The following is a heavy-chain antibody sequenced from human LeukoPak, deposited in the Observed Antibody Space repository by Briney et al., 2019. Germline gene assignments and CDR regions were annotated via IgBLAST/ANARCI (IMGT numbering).Heavy chain of an antibody. J-gene: IGHJ6*03. V-gene: IGHV1-2*02. CDR1: GYTFSDNF. CDR2: MNPKNGDT. Sequence: GASVKVSCKASGYTFSDNFMHWVRQAPGQGLEWMGWMNPKNGDTNYAQKFQGRVTMTRDTSISTAYMELSSLRSDDTAVYYCARIASSSWYGGYYYYSYMDVWGKGTTVTISS. D-gene: IGHD6-13*01. CDR3: ARIASSSWYGGYYYYSYMDV.